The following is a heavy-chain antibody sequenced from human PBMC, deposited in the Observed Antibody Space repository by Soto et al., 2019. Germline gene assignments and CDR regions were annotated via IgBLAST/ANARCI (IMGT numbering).Heavy chain of an antibody. CDR3: ATATVTTLLWWYFDL. J-gene: IGHJ2*01. V-gene: IGHV3-23*01. CDR1: GFTFSSYA. Sequence: EVQLLESGGGLVQPGGSLRLSCAASGFTFSSYAMSWVRQAPGKGLEWVSAISGSGGSTYYADSVKGRFTISRDNSKNPLYLQMNSLRAEDTAVYYCATATVTTLLWWYFDLWGRGTLVTVSS. CDR2: ISGSGGST. D-gene: IGHD4-4*01.